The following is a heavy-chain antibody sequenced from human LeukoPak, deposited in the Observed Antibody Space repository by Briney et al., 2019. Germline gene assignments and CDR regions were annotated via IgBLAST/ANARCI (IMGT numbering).Heavy chain of an antibody. CDR2: ISYDGSNK. J-gene: IGHJ4*02. CDR1: GFTFSSYG. V-gene: IGHV3-30*03. D-gene: IGHD6-25*01. Sequence: GGSLRLSCAASGFTFSSYGMHWVRQAPGKGLEWVAVISYDGSNKYYADSVKGRFTISRDNSKNTLYLQMNSLRAEDTAVYYCARSNQAAFDYWGQGTLVTVSS. CDR3: ARSNQAAFDY.